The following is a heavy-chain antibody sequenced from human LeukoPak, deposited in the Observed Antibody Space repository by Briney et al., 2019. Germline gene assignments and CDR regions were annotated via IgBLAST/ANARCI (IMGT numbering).Heavy chain of an antibody. CDR3: AKVGAIFGVVIIPLYYFDY. J-gene: IGHJ4*02. V-gene: IGHV3-23*01. D-gene: IGHD3-3*02. Sequence: GGSLRLSCAASGFTFSSYAMSWVRQAPGKGLEWVSAISGRGDGAYYADSVKGRFTISRDNSKNTLYLQMNSLRADDTAVYYCAKVGAIFGVVIIPLYYFDYWGQGTLVTVSS. CDR1: GFTFSSYA. CDR2: ISGRGDGA.